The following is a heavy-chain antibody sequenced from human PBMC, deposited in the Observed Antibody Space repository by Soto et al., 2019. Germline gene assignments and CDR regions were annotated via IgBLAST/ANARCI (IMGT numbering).Heavy chain of an antibody. CDR1: GGSISSSSYY. CDR2: IYYSGST. D-gene: IGHD3-3*01. V-gene: IGHV4-39*01. CDR3: ARQTITIFGGNDAFDI. Sequence: PSETLSLTCTVSGGSISSSSYYWGWIRQPPGKGLEWIGSIYYSGSTYYNPSLKSRVTISVDTSKNQFSLKLSSVTAADTAVYYCARQTITIFGGNDAFDIWGQGTMVTVSS. J-gene: IGHJ3*02.